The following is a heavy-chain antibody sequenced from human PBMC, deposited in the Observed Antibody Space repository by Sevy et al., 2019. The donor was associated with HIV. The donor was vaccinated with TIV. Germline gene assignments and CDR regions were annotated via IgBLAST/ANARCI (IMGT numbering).Heavy chain of an antibody. CDR2: IYYTGST. Sequence: SETLSLTCTVSGGSISSYYWSWIRQPPGRGLEYIGYIYYTGSTNYNPSLKSRVTISVDTSNNQFPLNLKSVTAADTAVYYCARAPPVRSGDDSLNWFAPWGQGTLVTVSS. V-gene: IGHV4-59*01. CDR3: ARAPPVRSGDDSLNWFAP. CDR1: GGSISSYY. D-gene: IGHD5-12*01. J-gene: IGHJ5*02.